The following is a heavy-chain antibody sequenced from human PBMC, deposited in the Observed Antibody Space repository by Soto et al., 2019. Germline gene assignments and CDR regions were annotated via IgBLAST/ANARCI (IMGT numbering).Heavy chain of an antibody. CDR1: GFTFRSYA. Sequence: GGSLRLSCAASGFTFRSYAMHWVRQAPGKGLEWVAVISYDGSNKYYADSVKGRFTISRDNSKNTLYLKMNSMRAEDTAVYYCARDLAVDTAMVRGGLYYSSPGMDVWGHGPTVTVS. D-gene: IGHD5-18*01. CDR3: ARDLAVDTAMVRGGLYYSSPGMDV. J-gene: IGHJ6*02. CDR2: ISYDGSNK. V-gene: IGHV3-30-3*01.